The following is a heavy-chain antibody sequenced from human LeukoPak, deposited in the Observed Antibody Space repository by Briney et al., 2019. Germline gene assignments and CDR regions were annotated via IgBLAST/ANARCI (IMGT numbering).Heavy chain of an antibody. CDR3: VRDRFYGMDV. CDR2: INHDGSTT. Sequence: PGGSLRLSCAASGFTFSSSWMHWVRQAPGKGLVWVSRINHDGSTTNYVDSVKGRFTISRDNAKNTLYLQMNSLRAEDTAVFYCVRDRFYGMDVWGQGTTVTASS. J-gene: IGHJ6*02. CDR1: GFTFSSSW. V-gene: IGHV3-74*01.